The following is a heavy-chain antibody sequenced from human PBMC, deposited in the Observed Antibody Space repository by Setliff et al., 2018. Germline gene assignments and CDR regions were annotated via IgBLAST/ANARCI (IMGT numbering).Heavy chain of an antibody. V-gene: IGHV3-23*01. CDR1: GFTFSTHS. Sequence: SGGSLRLSCAASGFTFSTHSMSWVRQAPGKGLEWVSAISGSGGSTYYADSVKGRFTISRDNSKNTLYLQMNSLRAEDTAVYYCAKSASLSGYYYYYMDVWGKGTTDTVSS. J-gene: IGHJ6*03. D-gene: IGHD2-2*01. CDR3: AKSASLSGYYYYYMDV. CDR2: ISGSGGST.